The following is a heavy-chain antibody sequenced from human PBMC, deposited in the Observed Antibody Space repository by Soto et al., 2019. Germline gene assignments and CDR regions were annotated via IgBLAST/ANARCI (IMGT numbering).Heavy chain of an antibody. V-gene: IGHV4-59*01. Sequence: SETLSLTCSVSGGSITSYYWSWLRQPPGKGLEWIGYLHYTGSTSYNPSLKSRVTVSVDMSRNQFSLKLTSVTAADTAVYYCAGVKPRELNVTYYYYGMDVWGQGTTVTVSS. J-gene: IGHJ6*02. CDR3: AGVKPRELNVTYYYYGMDV. D-gene: IGHD1-26*01. CDR1: GGSITSYY. CDR2: LHYTGST.